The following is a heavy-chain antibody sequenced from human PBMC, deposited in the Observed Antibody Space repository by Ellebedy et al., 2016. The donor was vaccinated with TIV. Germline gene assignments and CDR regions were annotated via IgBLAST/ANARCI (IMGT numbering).Heavy chain of an antibody. D-gene: IGHD1-7*01. Sequence: GGSLRLXCAASGFTFGGYLIHWVRQAPGKGLVWVSRIDRDASVIGYADSVKGRFTISRDNAKNTVYLQMSGLRAEDTALYYCAAERRELLGNDAFDIWGQGTMVTVSS. J-gene: IGHJ3*02. CDR2: IDRDASVI. V-gene: IGHV3-74*01. CDR3: AAERRELLGNDAFDI. CDR1: GFTFGGYL.